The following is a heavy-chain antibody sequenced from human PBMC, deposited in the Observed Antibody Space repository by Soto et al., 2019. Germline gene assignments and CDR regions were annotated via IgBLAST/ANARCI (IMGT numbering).Heavy chain of an antibody. Sequence: QVQLQESGPGLVKPSQTLSLTCTVSGGSISSADYYWSWIRQSPGKGLEWIGYIYHSGATYYNPSLQSRPTMSIDTSKSQFSLGLTSVTAADTAVYYCARDDKGYGDVDCWGQGALVTVSS. CDR1: GGSISSADYY. CDR2: IYHSGAT. CDR3: ARDDKGYGDVDC. J-gene: IGHJ4*02. V-gene: IGHV4-30-4*01. D-gene: IGHD4-17*01.